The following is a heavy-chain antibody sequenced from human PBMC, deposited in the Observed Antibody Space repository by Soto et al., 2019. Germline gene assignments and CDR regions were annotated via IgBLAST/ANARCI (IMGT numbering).Heavy chain of an antibody. D-gene: IGHD6-19*01. CDR1: GFTFSSYW. CDR2: IKQDGSEK. CDR3: ARHPPQWLVNFDY. V-gene: IGHV3-7*03. Sequence: PGGSLRLSCAASGFTFSSYWMNWVRQAPGKGLEWVANIKQDGSEKYYVDSVKGRFTISRDNAKNSLYLQMNSLIAEDTAVYYCARHPPQWLVNFDYWRQGTLVTVSS. J-gene: IGHJ4*02.